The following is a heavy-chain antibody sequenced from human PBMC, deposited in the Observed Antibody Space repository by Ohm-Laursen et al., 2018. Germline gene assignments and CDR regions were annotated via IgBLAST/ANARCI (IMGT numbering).Heavy chain of an antibody. V-gene: IGHV3-23*01. J-gene: IGHJ4*02. CDR2: ISGSGDSA. CDR1: GFNFETSV. D-gene: IGHD4/OR15-4a*01. CDR3: AREPYDASLRGYFDY. Sequence: SLRLSCAASGFNFETSVMNWVRQAPGKGLEWVSTISGSGDSAYYADSVKGRFTFSRDNSKNTLYLQMNSLRAEDTAVYYCAREPYDASLRGYFDYWGQGTLVTVSS.